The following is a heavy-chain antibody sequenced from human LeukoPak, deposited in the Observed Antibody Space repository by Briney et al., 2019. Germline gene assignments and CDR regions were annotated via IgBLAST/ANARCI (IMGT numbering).Heavy chain of an antibody. J-gene: IGHJ4*02. CDR3: AKGYYGGSATHFDS. D-gene: IGHD4-23*01. V-gene: IGHV3-23*01. CDR2: ISGSGGNT. CDR1: GFTFSSDW. Sequence: GGALRLSCAASGFTFSSDWMHWVRQPPGKGLNWVSSISGSGGNTFYADSVKGRFTISRDNSKNTLYLQMNSLRAEDTALYYCAKGYYGGSATHFDSWGQGTLVTVSS.